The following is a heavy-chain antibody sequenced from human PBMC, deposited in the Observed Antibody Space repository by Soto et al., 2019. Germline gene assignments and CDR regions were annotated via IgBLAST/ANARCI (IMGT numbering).Heavy chain of an antibody. CDR2: ISYDGSNK. D-gene: IGHD6-13*01. V-gene: IGHV3-30*18. CDR3: AKEGSSWYANGFYYFDY. J-gene: IGHJ4*02. CDR1: GFTFSSYG. Sequence: QVQLVESGGGVVQPGRSLRLSCAASGFTFSSYGMHWVRQAPGKGLEWVAVISYDGSNKYYADSVKGRFAISRDNSKNTLYLQMNSLRAEDTAVYYCAKEGSSWYANGFYYFDYWGQGTLVTVSS.